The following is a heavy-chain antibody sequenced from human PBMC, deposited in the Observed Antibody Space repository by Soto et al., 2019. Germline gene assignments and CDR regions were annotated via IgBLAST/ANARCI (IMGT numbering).Heavy chain of an antibody. CDR2: ISYDGSNK. Sequence: PGGSPRFSCTAYGFTFNSYGFNWFRQAPGKGLEWVAVISYDGSNKYYADSVKGRFTISRDNSKNTLYLQMNSLRAEDTAVDYCAKDDRLGELGDWGKGTLVTVSS. CDR3: AKDDRLGELGD. V-gene: IGHV3-30*18. J-gene: IGHJ4*02. D-gene: IGHD3-16*01. CDR1: GFTFNSYG.